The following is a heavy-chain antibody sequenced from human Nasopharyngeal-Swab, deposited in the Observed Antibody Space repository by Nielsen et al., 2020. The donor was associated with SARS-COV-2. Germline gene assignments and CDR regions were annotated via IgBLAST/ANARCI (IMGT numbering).Heavy chain of an antibody. J-gene: IGHJ1*01. D-gene: IGHD4-17*01. CDR2: IYYSGST. CDR3: ARDFLGGDSTN. V-gene: IGHV4-39*07. CDR1: GGSISSSSYY. Sequence: SETLSPTCTVSGGSISSSSYYWGWIRQPPGKGLEWIGSIYYSGSTYYNPSLKSRVTISVDTSKNQFSLKLSSVTAADTAVYYCARDFLGGDSTNWGQGTLVTVSS.